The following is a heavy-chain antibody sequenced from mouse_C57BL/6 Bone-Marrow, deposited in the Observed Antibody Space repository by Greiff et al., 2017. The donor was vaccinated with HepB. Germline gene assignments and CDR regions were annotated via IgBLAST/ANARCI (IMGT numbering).Heavy chain of an antibody. V-gene: IGHV1-53*01. Sequence: VQLQQPGTELVKPGASVKLSCKASGYTFTSYWMHWVKQRPGQGLEWIGNINPSNGGTNYNEKFKSKATLTVDESSSTAYMQLSSLTSEDSAVYYGAREEGYGSSYYFDYWGQGTTLTVSS. CDR1: GYTFTSYW. J-gene: IGHJ2*01. CDR3: AREEGYGSSYYFDY. D-gene: IGHD1-1*01. CDR2: INPSNGGT.